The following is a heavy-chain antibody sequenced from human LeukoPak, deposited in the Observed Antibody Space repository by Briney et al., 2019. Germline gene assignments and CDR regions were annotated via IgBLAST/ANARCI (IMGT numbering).Heavy chain of an antibody. CDR2: IYYSGST. V-gene: IGHV4-59*12. CDR3: ARDGAVAGTEYNWFDP. Sequence: SETLSLTCTVSGGSISSYYWSWIRQPPGKGLEWIGYIYYSGSTNYNPSLKSRVTISVDTSKNQFSLKLSSVTAADTAVYYCARDGAVAGTEYNWFDPWGQGTLVTVSS. D-gene: IGHD6-19*01. J-gene: IGHJ5*02. CDR1: GGSISSYY.